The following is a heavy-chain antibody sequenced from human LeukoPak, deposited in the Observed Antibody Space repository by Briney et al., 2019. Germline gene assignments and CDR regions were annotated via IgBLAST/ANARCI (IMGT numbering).Heavy chain of an antibody. V-gene: IGHV3-23*01. CDR3: AKDPTVVVTAMDY. D-gene: IGHD2-21*02. J-gene: IGHJ4*02. Sequence: GGSLRLSCAASGFTFSSYAMSWVRQAPGKGLEWVSAISGSGGSTYYADSVKGRFTISRDNSKNTLYLQMNSLRAEDTAVHYCAKDPTVVVTAMDYWGQGTLVTVSS. CDR1: GFTFSSYA. CDR2: ISGSGGST.